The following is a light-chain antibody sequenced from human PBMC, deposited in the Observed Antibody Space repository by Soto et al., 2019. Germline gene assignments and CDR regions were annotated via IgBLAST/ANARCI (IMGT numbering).Light chain of an antibody. CDR2: GPS. Sequence: EIVLTQSPDTLPLSPRERATLSSTATQNVASSNLAWYQHRPGQAPRLLISGPSTRAADTPDRFSGSGSGAQFTLTIRRLEPEDFAVYYCHQDGNSPPYSFGEGNRLEI. V-gene: IGKV3-20*01. CDR1: QNVASSN. CDR3: HQDGNSPPYS. J-gene: IGKJ2*03.